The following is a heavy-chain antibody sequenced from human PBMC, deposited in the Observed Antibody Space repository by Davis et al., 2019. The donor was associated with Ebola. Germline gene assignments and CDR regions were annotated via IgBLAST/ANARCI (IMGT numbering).Heavy chain of an antibody. J-gene: IGHJ6*03. V-gene: IGHV3-30-3*01. CDR3: ARDLYSSSYMDV. CDR1: GFTFSSYA. D-gene: IGHD6-13*01. CDR2: ISYDGSNK. Sequence: GESLKISCAASGFTFSSYAMHWVRQAPGKGLEWVAVISYDGSNKYYADSVKGRFTISRDNSKNTLYLQMNSLRAEDTAVYYCARDLYSSSYMDVWGKGTTVTVSS.